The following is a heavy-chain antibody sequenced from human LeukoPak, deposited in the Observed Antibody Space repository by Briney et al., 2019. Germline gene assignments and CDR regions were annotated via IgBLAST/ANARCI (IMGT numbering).Heavy chain of an antibody. CDR2: INPNSGGT. CDR3: ARHPNLGY. Sequence: ASVKVSCKASGYTFTGYYMHWVRQAPGQGLEWMGWINPNSGGTSYAQKFQDRVTLTRDTSIRTAYMELSRLTSDNTAVYYCARHPNLGYWGQGTLVFVSS. V-gene: IGHV1-2*02. J-gene: IGHJ4*02. CDR1: GYTFTGYY.